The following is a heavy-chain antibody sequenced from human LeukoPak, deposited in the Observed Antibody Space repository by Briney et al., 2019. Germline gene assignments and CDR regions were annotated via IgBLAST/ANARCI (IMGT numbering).Heavy chain of an antibody. CDR3: ATSPDAPNMVRGVISAFDI. CDR1: GFTFSSYW. CDR2: IKPDGSEK. D-gene: IGHD3-10*01. V-gene: IGHV3-7*03. J-gene: IGHJ3*02. Sequence: PGGSLRLSCAASGFTFSSYWMSWVRQAPGKGLEWVANIKPDGSEKYYVDSVKGRFTMSRDNAKNSLYLQMNSLRAEDTAVYYCATSPDAPNMVRGVISAFDIWGQGTMVTVSS.